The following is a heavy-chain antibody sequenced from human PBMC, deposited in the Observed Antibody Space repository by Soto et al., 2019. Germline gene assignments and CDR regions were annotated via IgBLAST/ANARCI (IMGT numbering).Heavy chain of an antibody. V-gene: IGHV3-7*01. CDR1: GFTFSSYW. Sequence: EVQLVESGGGLVQPGGSLRLSCAASGFTFSSYWMSWVRQAPGKGLEWVANIKQDGSEKYYVDSVKGRFTISRDNAKNSLYLQMNSLRAEDTAVYYCARGLGGYSSGKRHYFDYWGQGTLVTVSS. J-gene: IGHJ4*02. D-gene: IGHD6-19*01. CDR3: ARGLGGYSSGKRHYFDY. CDR2: IKQDGSEK.